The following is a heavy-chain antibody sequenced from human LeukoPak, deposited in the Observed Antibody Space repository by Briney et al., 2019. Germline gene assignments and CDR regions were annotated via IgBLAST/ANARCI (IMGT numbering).Heavy chain of an antibody. J-gene: IGHJ5*02. CDR3: ARGRAAASFSGPNWFDP. V-gene: IGHV3-23*01. CDR1: GFTFSKYA. Sequence: PGGSLRLSCAASGFTFSKYAMSWVRQAPGKGLEWVSALSGSGGSAYYADSVKGRFTISRVNSKNTLYLQMNSLRAEDTAVYYCARGRAAASFSGPNWFDPWGQGTLVTVSS. D-gene: IGHD6-13*01. CDR2: LSGSGGSA.